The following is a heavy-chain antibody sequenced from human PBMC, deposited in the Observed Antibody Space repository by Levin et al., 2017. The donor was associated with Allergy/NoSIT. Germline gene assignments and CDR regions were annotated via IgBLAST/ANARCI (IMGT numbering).Heavy chain of an antibody. CDR1: GYTLTELS. CDR2: FDPEDGET. Sequence: ASVKVSCKVSGYTLTELSMHWVRQAPGKGLEWMGGFDPEDGETIYAQKFQGRVTMTEDTSTDTAYMGLSSLRSEDTAVYYCATEIIAVAGPPGDYWGQGTLVTVSS. V-gene: IGHV1-24*01. CDR3: ATEIIAVAGPPGDY. J-gene: IGHJ4*02. D-gene: IGHD6-19*01.